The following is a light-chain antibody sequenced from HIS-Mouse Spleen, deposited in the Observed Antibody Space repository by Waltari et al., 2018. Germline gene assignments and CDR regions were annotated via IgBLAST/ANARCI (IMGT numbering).Light chain of an antibody. CDR2: EGR. CDR3: CSYAGSSTYWV. Sequence: QSALTQPASVSGSPGQSITISCTGTSSDVGSYNLVSWYQQHPGKAPKLMIYEGRKRPSGVSNRCSGSKSGNTASLTISGLQAEDEADYYCCSYAGSSTYWVFGGGTKLTVL. V-gene: IGLV2-23*01. CDR1: SSDVGSYNL. J-gene: IGLJ3*02.